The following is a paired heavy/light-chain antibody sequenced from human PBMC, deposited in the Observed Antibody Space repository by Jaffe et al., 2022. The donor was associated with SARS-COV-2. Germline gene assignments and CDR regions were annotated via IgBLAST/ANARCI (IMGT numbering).Heavy chain of an antibody. CDR3: ARDLGKGGYFDC. J-gene: IGHJ4*02. CDR2: IWFDGKNE. V-gene: IGHV3-33*01. Sequence: VQLVESGGGVVQPGRSLRLSCVASGFTFGTTAMHWVRHAPGKGLEWVAFIWFDGKNENYADSVKGRFTISRDNSKNTLYLQMNSLRAEDTAQYYCARDLGKGGYFDCWGQGTLVTVSS. D-gene: IGHD3-16*01. CDR1: GFTFGTTA.
Light chain of an antibody. CDR3: QQRSNWPRT. Sequence: EIVLRQSPATLSLSPGERATLSCRASQSVSRYLAWYQQKPGQAPRLLIYDASNRATGIPARFSGSGSGTDFTLTISSLEPEDFAVYYCQQRSNWPRTFGGGTKVEIK. J-gene: IGKJ4*01. V-gene: IGKV3-11*01. CDR2: DAS. CDR1: QSVSRY.